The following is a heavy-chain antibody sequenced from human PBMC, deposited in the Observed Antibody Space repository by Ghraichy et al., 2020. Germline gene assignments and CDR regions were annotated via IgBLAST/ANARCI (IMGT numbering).Heavy chain of an antibody. CDR3: ARIAVSGTWYFDL. J-gene: IGHJ2*01. CDR2: ISSSSGYI. D-gene: IGHD6-19*01. CDR1: GFTFSTCS. V-gene: IGHV3-21*01. Sequence: GGSLNISCAASGFTFSTCSMVWVRQAPGKGLEWVSSISSSSGYIYYADSVKGRFTISRYNAKNSLYLQMNSLRAEDTAVYSCARIAVSGTWYFDLWGRGTLVTVSS.